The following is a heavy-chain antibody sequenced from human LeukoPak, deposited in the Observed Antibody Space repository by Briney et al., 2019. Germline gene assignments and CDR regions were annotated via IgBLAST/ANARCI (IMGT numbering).Heavy chain of an antibody. CDR3: ARDTVRNHEPDTSLLH. D-gene: IGHD1-14*01. J-gene: IGHJ4*02. CDR1: GYTFTSYY. Sequence: GASVKVSCKASGYTFTSYYMHWVRQAPGQGLEWMGIINPSGGSTSYAQKFQGRVTMTRDTSTSTVYMELSSLRSEDTAVYYCARDTVRNHEPDTSLLHWGRGTLVTVSS. CDR2: INPSGGST. V-gene: IGHV1-46*01.